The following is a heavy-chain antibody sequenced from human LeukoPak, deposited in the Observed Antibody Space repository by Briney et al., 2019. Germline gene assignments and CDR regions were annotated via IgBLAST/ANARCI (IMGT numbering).Heavy chain of an antibody. J-gene: IGHJ5*02. CDR3: ARESYDSSGYDNWFDP. V-gene: IGHV3-7*01. D-gene: IGHD3-22*01. CDR1: GFTFSSYW. CDR2: IKQDGSEE. Sequence: GGSLRLSCAASGFTFSSYWMSWVRQAPGKGLEWVANIKQDGSEEYYVDSVKGRFTISRDNAKNSLYLQMNSLRAEDTAVYYCARESYDSSGYDNWFDPWGQGTLVTVSS.